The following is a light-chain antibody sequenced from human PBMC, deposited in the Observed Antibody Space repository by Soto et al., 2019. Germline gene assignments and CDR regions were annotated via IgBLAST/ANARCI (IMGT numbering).Light chain of an antibody. J-gene: IGKJ1*01. Sequence: EILMTQSPATLSMSPGERVTLSCRASQSVSSKLAWYQQRPGQAPRLLIYAASTRATGVPSRFSGSGSGTEFIFTISSLQSEDNALYYCQQYYNWQPRFGQGTKVDIK. CDR3: QQYYNWQPR. CDR2: AAS. V-gene: IGKV3-15*01. CDR1: QSVSSK.